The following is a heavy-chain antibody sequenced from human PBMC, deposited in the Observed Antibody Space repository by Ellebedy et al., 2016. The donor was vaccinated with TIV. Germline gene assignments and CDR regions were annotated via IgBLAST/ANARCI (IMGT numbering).Heavy chain of an antibody. Sequence: GGSLRLSCVASGFSVRSYWMSRVRQAPGKGLEWVANIYQDGSNQYYVDSVKGRFTISRDNANKSLFLQMNSLRGEDTAVYYCARRGSYGDYAVQINSWFDRWGRGTLVTVSS. CDR1: GFSVRSYW. D-gene: IGHD4-17*01. CDR2: IYQDGSNQ. J-gene: IGHJ5*02. CDR3: ARRGSYGDYAVQINSWFDR. V-gene: IGHV3-7*01.